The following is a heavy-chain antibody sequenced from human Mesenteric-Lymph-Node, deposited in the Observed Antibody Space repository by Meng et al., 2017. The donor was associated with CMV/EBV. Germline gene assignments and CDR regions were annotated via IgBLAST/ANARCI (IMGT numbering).Heavy chain of an antibody. D-gene: IGHD3-16*01. CDR2: ISYDGSNK. Sequence: GGSLRLSCAASGFSFSTNSMNWVRQPPGKGLEWVAVISYDGSNKYYADSVKGRFTISRDNSKNTLYLQMHSLTAEDTAVYYCARDRGKTPRGYYYGMDVWGQGTTVTVSS. CDR1: GFSFSTNS. CDR3: ARDRGKTPRGYYYGMDV. V-gene: IGHV3-30*03. J-gene: IGHJ6*02.